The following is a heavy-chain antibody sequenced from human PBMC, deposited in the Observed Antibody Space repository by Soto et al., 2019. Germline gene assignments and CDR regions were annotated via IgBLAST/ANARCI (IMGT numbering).Heavy chain of an antibody. CDR2: IYYSGST. Sequence: PSETLSLTCTVSGGSISSYYWGWIRQPPGKGLEWIGSIYYSGSTYYNPSLKSRVTISVDTSKNQFSLKLSSVTAADTAVYYCARQPRLPGIAVAGARAEGVSYWGQGTLVTVSS. V-gene: IGHV4-39*01. D-gene: IGHD6-19*01. CDR3: ARQPRLPGIAVAGARAEGVSY. CDR1: GGSISSYY. J-gene: IGHJ4*02.